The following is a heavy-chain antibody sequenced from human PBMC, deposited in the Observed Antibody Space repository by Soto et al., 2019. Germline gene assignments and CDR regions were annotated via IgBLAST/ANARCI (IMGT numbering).Heavy chain of an antibody. CDR2: ISYDGSNK. CDR3: ARVDVEMATIHVFDY. J-gene: IGHJ4*02. Sequence: QVQLVESGGGVVQPGRSLRLSCAASGFTFSSYAMHWVRQAPGKGLEWVAVISYDGSNKYYADSVKGRFTISRDNSKNTLSLQMNSLRAEDTAVYYCARVDVEMATIHVFDYWGQGTLVTVSS. D-gene: IGHD5-12*01. CDR1: GFTFSSYA. V-gene: IGHV3-30-3*01.